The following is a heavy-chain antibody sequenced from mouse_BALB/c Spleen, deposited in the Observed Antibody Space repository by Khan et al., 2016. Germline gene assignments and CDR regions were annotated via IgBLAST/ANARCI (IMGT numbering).Heavy chain of an antibody. CDR2: INTYTGEP. V-gene: IGHV9-1*02. CDR1: GYTFTNYG. CDR3: ARWHYRYDDGAY. J-gene: IGHJ3*01. D-gene: IGHD2-14*01. Sequence: QIQLVQSGPELKKPGETVKISCKASGYTFTNYGMNWVKQAPGKGLKWMGWINTYTGEPTYADDFKGRFAFSLETSASTAYLQLNNLKNEDMATYDCARWHYRYDDGAYWGQGTMVTVSA.